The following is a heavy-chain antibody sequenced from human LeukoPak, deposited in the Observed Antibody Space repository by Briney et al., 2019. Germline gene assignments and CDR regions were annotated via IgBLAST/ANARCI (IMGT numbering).Heavy chain of an antibody. D-gene: IGHD3-22*01. J-gene: IGHJ4*02. CDR2: ISGGGDAT. CDR1: DFSFITYA. Sequence: PGGSLRLSCAASDFSFITYAMSWVRQAPGKGLEWVSTISGGGDATYYADSVKGRFTISRDNSKNTLYLQMNSLRAEDTAVYYCAKSYYDSSGFDYWGQGTLVTVSS. CDR3: AKSYYDSSGFDY. V-gene: IGHV3-23*01.